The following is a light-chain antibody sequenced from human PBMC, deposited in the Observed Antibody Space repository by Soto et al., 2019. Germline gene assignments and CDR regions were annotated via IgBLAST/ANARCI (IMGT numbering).Light chain of an antibody. CDR2: DAS. V-gene: IGKV1-5*01. J-gene: IGKJ1*01. CDR3: QQYNSYPWT. Sequence: DIQMTQSPSTLSASVGERVTIACRASQSISSWLAWYQLKPGKAPKLLIYDASSLERGVPSRFSGSGSGTEFTLTVSRLQPDDFATYYCQQYNSYPWTCGQGTKVEIK. CDR1: QSISSW.